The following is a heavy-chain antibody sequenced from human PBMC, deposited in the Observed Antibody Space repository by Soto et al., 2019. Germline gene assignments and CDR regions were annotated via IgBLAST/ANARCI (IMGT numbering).Heavy chain of an antibody. CDR1: GYTFTGYY. J-gene: IGHJ6*02. D-gene: IGHD6-13*01. CDR2: INPNSGGT. Sequence: ASVKVSCKDSGYTFTGYYMHWVRQAPGQGLEWMGWINPNSGGTNYAQKFQGWVTMTRDTSISTAYMELSRLRSDDTAVYYCARDGDSSSSTLRYYYGMDFCGQGTTVTVSS. CDR3: ARDGDSSSSTLRYYYGMDF. V-gene: IGHV1-2*04.